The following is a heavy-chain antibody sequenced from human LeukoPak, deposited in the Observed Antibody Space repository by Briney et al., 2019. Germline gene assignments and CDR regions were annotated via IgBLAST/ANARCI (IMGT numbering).Heavy chain of an antibody. J-gene: IGHJ4*02. Sequence: GRSLRLSCTASGFSFNDYAMYWVRQTPGKGLEWVALISYDGHDKSYADSVKGRFTISRDNAKNSLYLQMNSLRAEDTAVYYCASLSNYDFWSGYPIDFDYWGQGTLVTVSS. CDR1: GFSFNDYA. V-gene: IGHV3-30-3*01. CDR3: ASLSNYDFWSGYPIDFDY. D-gene: IGHD3-3*01. CDR2: ISYDGHDK.